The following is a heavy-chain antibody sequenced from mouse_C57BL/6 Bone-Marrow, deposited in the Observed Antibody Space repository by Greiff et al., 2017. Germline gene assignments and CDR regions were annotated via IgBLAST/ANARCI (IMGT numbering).Heavy chain of an antibody. CDR1: GYAFSSSW. CDR2: IYPGDGDT. Sequence: VQGVESGPELVKPGASVKISCKASGYAFSSSWMNWVKQRPGKGLEWIGRIYPGDGDTNYNGKFKGKATLTADKSSSTAYMQLSSLTSEDSAVYFCAKIYYDYDTTDFDYWGQGSTLTGSS. CDR3: AKIYYDYDTTDFDY. J-gene: IGHJ2*01. V-gene: IGHV1-82*01. D-gene: IGHD2-4*01.